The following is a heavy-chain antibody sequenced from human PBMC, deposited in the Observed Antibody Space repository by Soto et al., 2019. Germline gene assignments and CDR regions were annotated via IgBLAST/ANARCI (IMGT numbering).Heavy chain of an antibody. CDR1: GGSISSGDYY. CDR3: ARNVDTAMVRP. CDR2: IYYSGST. J-gene: IGHJ5*02. V-gene: IGHV4-30-4*01. Sequence: SETPSLTCTVSGGSISSGDYYWSWIRQPPGKGLEWIGYIYYSGSTYYNPSLKSRVTISVDTSKNQFSLKLSSVTAADTAVYYCARNVDTAMVRPWGQGTLVTVSS. D-gene: IGHD5-18*01.